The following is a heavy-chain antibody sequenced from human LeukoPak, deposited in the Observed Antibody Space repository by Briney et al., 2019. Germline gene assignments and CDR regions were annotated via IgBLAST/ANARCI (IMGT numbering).Heavy chain of an antibody. D-gene: IGHD1-26*01. CDR2: IYDSGST. CDR3: ARHYLGGNYPDYFNH. J-gene: IGHJ4*02. Sequence: SETLSLTCTVSGGSIRSSYYYWGWIRQPPGKGLEWIGSIYDSGSTYYNPSLKSRVTISVDTSKNQFSLKLNSVTAADTAVYYCARHYLGGNYPDYFNHWGQGTLVTVSS. V-gene: IGHV4-39*01. CDR1: GGSIRSSYYY.